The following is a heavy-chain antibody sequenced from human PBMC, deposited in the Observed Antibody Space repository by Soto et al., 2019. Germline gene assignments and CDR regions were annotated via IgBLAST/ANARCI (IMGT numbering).Heavy chain of an antibody. J-gene: IGHJ4*02. CDR1: GFTFSSYA. Sequence: EVQLLESGGGLVQPGGSLRISCAASGFTFSSYAMSWVRQAPGKGLECLPTISGSGGSAYYADSVKGRFTITRDNSKNTLHLQMNSLRAEVTAVYYCAKASDYDDILTGLHWGQGTLVTVSA. V-gene: IGHV3-23*01. CDR2: ISGSGGSA. CDR3: AKASDYDDILTGLH. D-gene: IGHD3-9*01.